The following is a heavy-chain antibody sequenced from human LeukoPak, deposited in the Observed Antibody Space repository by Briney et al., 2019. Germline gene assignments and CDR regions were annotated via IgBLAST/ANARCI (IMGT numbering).Heavy chain of an antibody. CDR2: IYHSGST. Sequence: SETLSLTCTVSGGSISSGGYYWSWIRQPPGKGLEWIGYIYHSGSTYYNPSLKSRVTISVDRSKNQFSLKLSSVTAADTAVYYCARLGRGGRPSDKDYWGQGTLVTVSS. D-gene: IGHD3-10*01. V-gene: IGHV4-30-2*01. J-gene: IGHJ4*02. CDR1: GGSISSGGYY. CDR3: ARLGRGGRPSDKDY.